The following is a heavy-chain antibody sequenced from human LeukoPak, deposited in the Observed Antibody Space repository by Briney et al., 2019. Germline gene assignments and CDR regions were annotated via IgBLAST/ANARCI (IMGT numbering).Heavy chain of an antibody. D-gene: IGHD6-13*01. Sequence: GGSLRLSCAVSGFTFSSYAMNWVRQAPGKGLEWVSAISGSGVNTDHADSVKGRFTISRDNSKNTLYLQMNSLRVEDTAVYYCAKSFGPVIAAAGTGADWGQGTLVTVSS. V-gene: IGHV3-23*01. CDR2: ISGSGVNT. CDR1: GFTFSSYA. J-gene: IGHJ4*02. CDR3: AKSFGPVIAAAGTGAD.